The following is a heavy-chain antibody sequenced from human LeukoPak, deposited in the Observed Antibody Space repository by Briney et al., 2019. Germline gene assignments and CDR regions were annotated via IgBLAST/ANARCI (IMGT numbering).Heavy chain of an antibody. D-gene: IGHD2-2*01. CDR2: ISSSSSYI. V-gene: IGHV3-21*01. CDR3: ARDVGGRYCSSTSCYSPL. CDR1: GFTFSSYS. J-gene: IGHJ4*02. Sequence: GGSLRLSCAASGFTFSSYSMNWVRQAPGTGLEWVSSISSSSSYIYYAGSVKGRFTISRDNAKNSLYLQMNSLRAEDTAVYYCARDVGGRYCSSTSCYSPLWGQGTLVTVSS.